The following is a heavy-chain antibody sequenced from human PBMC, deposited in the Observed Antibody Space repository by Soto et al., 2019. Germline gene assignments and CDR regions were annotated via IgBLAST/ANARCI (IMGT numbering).Heavy chain of an antibody. CDR3: ARDRYSYYDFWSGSLPYYYFGMDV. V-gene: IGHV3-74*01. CDR1: GFTFSSYW. J-gene: IGHJ6*02. Sequence: PGGSLRLSCAASGFTFSSYWMHWVRQAPGKGLVWVSRINSDGSRTTYADSVKGRFTISRDNAKNMLHLQMNSLRAEDTAVYYCARDRYSYYDFWSGSLPYYYFGMDVWGQGTTVTVSS. CDR2: INSDGSRT. D-gene: IGHD3-3*01.